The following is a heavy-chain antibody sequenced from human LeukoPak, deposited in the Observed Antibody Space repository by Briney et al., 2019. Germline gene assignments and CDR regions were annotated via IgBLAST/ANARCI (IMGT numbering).Heavy chain of an antibody. V-gene: IGHV4-34*01. CDR2: INHSGST. CDR3: AREDLGGGWFDP. CDR1: GGSFSGYY. D-gene: IGHD3-16*01. Sequence: SETLSLTCAVYGGSFSGYYWSWIRQPPGKGLEWIGEINHSGSTNYNPSLESRVTISVDTSKNQFSLKLSSVTAADTAVYYCAREDLGGGWFDPWGQGTLVTVSS. J-gene: IGHJ5*02.